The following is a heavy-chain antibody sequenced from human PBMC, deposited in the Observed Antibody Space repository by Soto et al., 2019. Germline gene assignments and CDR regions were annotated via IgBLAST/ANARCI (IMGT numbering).Heavy chain of an antibody. V-gene: IGHV3-23*01. J-gene: IGHJ3*02. CDR3: AKAFTIFGVVINPDAFDI. CDR1: GFTFSSYA. CDR2: ISGSGGST. Sequence: GGSLRLSCAASGFTFSSYAMSWVRQAPGKGLEWVSAISGSGGSTYYADSVKGRFTISRDNSKNTLYLQMNSLRAEDTAVYYCAKAFTIFGVVINPDAFDIWGQGTMVTVSS. D-gene: IGHD3-3*01.